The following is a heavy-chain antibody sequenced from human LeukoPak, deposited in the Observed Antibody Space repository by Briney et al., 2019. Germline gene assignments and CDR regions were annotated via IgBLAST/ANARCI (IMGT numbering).Heavy chain of an antibody. CDR1: GFTFSSSA. D-gene: IGHD1-26*01. CDR2: IKQDGSEK. V-gene: IGHV3-7*01. J-gene: IGHJ4*02. CDR3: ARDAYSGRYKSFDF. Sequence: PGGSVRLSCAASGFTFSSSAMSWVRQAPGKGLEWVANIKQDGSEKYYVDSVKGRFTISRDNAKNSLYLQMNSLRAEDTAVYYCARDAYSGRYKSFDFWGQGTLVTVSS.